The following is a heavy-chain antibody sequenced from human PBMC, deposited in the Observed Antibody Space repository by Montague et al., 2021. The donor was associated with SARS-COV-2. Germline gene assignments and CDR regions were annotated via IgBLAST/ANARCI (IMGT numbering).Heavy chain of an antibody. CDR1: GFTFSSYA. V-gene: IGHV3-30*04. Sequence: SLRLSCAVSGFTFSSYAMHWVRQAPGKGLEWVAVISYDGSNKYYADSVKGRFTISRDNSKNTLYLQMNSLRAEDTAMYYCARPALESYSKSWYLDYWGQGTLVTVSS. J-gene: IGHJ4*02. D-gene: IGHD6-13*01. CDR3: ARPALESYSKSWYLDY. CDR2: ISYDGSNK.